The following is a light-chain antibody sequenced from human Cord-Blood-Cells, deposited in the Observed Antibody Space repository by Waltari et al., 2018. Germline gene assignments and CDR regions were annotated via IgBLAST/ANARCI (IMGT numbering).Light chain of an antibody. CDR2: LGS. J-gene: IGKJ2*01. CDR3: MQALQTYT. Sequence: DIVMTQSPLSLPVTPGEPASISCWSSQSLLHSNGYNYLDWYLQKPGQAPQLLIYLGSNRASGVPDRCSGSGSDTDFTLKISRVEADDVVVYYCMQALQTYTFSQGTKLEIK. CDR1: QSLLHSNGYNY. V-gene: IGKV2-28*01.